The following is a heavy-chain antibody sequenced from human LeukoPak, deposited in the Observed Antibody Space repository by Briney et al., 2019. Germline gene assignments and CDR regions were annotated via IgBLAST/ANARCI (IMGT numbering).Heavy chain of an antibody. J-gene: IGHJ4*02. CDR3: AREYWGVDY. CDR2: IKEDGGER. CDR1: GFTFTTYT. D-gene: IGHD2-8*02. V-gene: IGHV3-7*01. Sequence: PGGSLRLSCAASGFTFTTYTMTWVRQAPGKGLEWVANIKEDGGERSYVDSVEGRFAISRDNAKNSIYLQMNSLRVEDTAVYYCAREYWGVDYWGQGTLVTVSS.